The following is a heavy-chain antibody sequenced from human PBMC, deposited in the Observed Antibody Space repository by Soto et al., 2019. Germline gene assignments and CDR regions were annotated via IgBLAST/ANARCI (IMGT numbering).Heavy chain of an antibody. Sequence: SETLSLTCTVSGGSISSSSYYWGWIRQPPGKGLEWIGSIYYSGSTYYNPSLKSRVTISVDTSKNQFSLKLSSVTAAPTAVYYCAVFAVVGSENLFLPCGKGTLVTLSS. D-gene: IGHD2-15*01. CDR2: IYYSGST. CDR1: GGSISSSSYY. CDR3: AVFAVVGSENLFLP. V-gene: IGHV4-39*01. J-gene: IGHJ5*02.